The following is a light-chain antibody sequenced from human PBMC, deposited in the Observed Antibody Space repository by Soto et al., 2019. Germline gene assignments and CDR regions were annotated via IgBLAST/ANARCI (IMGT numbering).Light chain of an antibody. J-gene: IGLJ2*01. CDR3: AAWDDSLNGRV. CDR1: SSSIGSNT. CDR2: GHN. Sequence: QSVLTQPPSASGTPGQRVTISCSGSSSSIGSNTVNWYQQLPGTAPKLLIYGHNQRPSGVPDRFSGSKSGTSASLAISGLQSEDEADYYCAAWDDSLNGRVFGGGTKSPS. V-gene: IGLV1-44*01.